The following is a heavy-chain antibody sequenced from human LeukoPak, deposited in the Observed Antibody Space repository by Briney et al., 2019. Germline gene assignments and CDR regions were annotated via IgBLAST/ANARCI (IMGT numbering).Heavy chain of an antibody. D-gene: IGHD1-1*01. CDR1: GFNFNSYN. V-gene: IGHV3-21*01. CDR2: ISSSSDYI. Sequence: GGSLRLSCAASGFNFNSYNMNWVRQAPGKGLEWVSSISSSSDYIYYADSVKGRFTISRDNAKNSLYLQMNSLRAEDTAVYYCARQERISYSYYYYMDVWGKGTTVTVSS. J-gene: IGHJ6*03. CDR3: ARQERISYSYYYYMDV.